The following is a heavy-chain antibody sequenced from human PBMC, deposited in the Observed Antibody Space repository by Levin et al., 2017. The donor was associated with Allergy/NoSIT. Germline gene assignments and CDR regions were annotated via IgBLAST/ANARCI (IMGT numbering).Heavy chain of an antibody. CDR3: ARDSSSWDYYFDH. Sequence: ASVKVSCKISGYTLTEFSTHWVRQAPGKGLEWMGGFDPQLGEIVYAQKFRGRLTLTEDTSADTVYMDLSSLTSEDTAVYYCARDSSSWDYYFDHWGQGTLVTVSP. CDR1: GYTLTEFS. J-gene: IGHJ4*02. CDR2: FDPQLGEI. V-gene: IGHV1-24*01. D-gene: IGHD6-13*01.